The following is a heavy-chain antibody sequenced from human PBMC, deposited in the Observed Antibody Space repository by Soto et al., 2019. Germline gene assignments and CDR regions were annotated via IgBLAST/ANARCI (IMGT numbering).Heavy chain of an antibody. J-gene: IGHJ4*02. CDR3: ARESEDLTSNFDY. V-gene: IGHV3-21*06. Sequence: GGSLRLSCAASGFTFTRYSMNWVRQATGKGLEWLSSISCTTNYICYGDSMTGRFTISRDNAKNSLYLEMNSLRAEDTAVYYCARESEDLTSNFDYWGQGTLVTVSS. CDR2: ISCTTNYI. CDR1: GFTFTRYS.